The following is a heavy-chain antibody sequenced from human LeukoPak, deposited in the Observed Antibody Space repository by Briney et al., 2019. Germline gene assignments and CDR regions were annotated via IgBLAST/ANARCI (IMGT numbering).Heavy chain of an antibody. D-gene: IGHD2-21*01. CDR2: ISSSSSYI. J-gene: IGHJ4*02. CDR3: ARDLSRGGYSSDLDY. CDR1: GFTFSSYS. V-gene: IGHV3-21*01. Sequence: GGSLRLSCAASGFTFSSYSMNWVRQAPGKGLEWVSSISSSSSYIYYADSVKGRFTISRDNAKNSLYLQMNSLRAEDTAVYYCARDLSRGGYSSDLDYWGQGTLVTVSS.